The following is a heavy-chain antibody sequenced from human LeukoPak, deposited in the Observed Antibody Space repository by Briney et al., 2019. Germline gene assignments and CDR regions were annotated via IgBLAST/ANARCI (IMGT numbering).Heavy chain of an antibody. CDR3: AKWELYSGFYYIDY. CDR1: GFTFSSYA. V-gene: IGHV3-30-3*02. Sequence: WGSLRLSCAASGFTFSSYAMHWVRQAPGKGLEWVAVISYDGSNKYYADSVKGRFTISRDNSKNTLYLQMNSLRAEDTAVYYCAKWELYSGFYYIDYWGQGTLATVSS. CDR2: ISYDGSNK. J-gene: IGHJ4*02. D-gene: IGHD1-26*01.